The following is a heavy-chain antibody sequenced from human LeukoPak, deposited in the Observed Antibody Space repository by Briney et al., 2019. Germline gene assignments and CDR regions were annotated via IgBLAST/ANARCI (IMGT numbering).Heavy chain of an antibody. V-gene: IGHV3-48*03. CDR1: VFTFSSYE. CDR2: ISGSGNTV. Sequence: QPGGSLRLSCAASVFTFSSYEMSWVRQAPGKGLERVSYISGSGNTVYYADSVKGRFTISRDNAKNSLYLQMSSLRAEDTAVYYCARDPAGVDYWGQGTLVTVSS. CDR3: ARDPAGVDY. J-gene: IGHJ4*02. D-gene: IGHD3-10*01.